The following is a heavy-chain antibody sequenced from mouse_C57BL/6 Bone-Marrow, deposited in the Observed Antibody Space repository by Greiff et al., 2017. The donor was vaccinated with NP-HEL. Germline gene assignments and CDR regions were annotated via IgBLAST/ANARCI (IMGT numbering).Heavy chain of an antibody. V-gene: IGHV1-37*01. CDR1: GYSFTGYF. D-gene: IGHD1-1*01. CDR2: INPYNGDT. Sequence: DVKLQESGPELVKPGASVKISCKASGYSFTGYFMNWVKQSHGKSLEWIGRINPYNGDTFYNQKFKGKATLTVDKSSSTAHMELLSLTSEDFAVYYCAREPGDYYGSSFYWYFDVWGTGTTVTVSS. J-gene: IGHJ1*03. CDR3: AREPGDYYGSSFYWYFDV.